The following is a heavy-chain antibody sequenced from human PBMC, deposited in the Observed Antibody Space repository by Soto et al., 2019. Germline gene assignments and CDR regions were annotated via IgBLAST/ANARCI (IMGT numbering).Heavy chain of an antibody. CDR3: APAAGQLVLAPPSY. J-gene: IGHJ4*02. CDR1: GYTFTSYG. CDR2: ISAYNGNT. D-gene: IGHD6-6*01. V-gene: IGHV1-18*01. Sequence: QVQLVQTGAEVKKPGASVKVSCKASGYTFTSYGITWGRQAPGQGRGWMGWISAYNGNTHYAQKFQGRVTMTTDTSKSTAYMELRSLRYDDTAVYYCAPAAGQLVLAPPSYWGQGTLVTVSS.